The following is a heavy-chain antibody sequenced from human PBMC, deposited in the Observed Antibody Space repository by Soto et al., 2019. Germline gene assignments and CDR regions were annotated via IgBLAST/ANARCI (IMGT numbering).Heavy chain of an antibody. Sequence: SETLSLTCTVSGSSINTNNYYWGWVRQPPGKGLEWIGSVFYNGTTYYSPSLKSRVTISLAPSRTQFSMDLESVTAADTAVYVCARLVVVCLVANARGQGTLVSVSS. CDR2: VFYNGTT. CDR3: ARLVVVCLVANA. J-gene: IGHJ4*02. CDR1: GSSINTNNYY. V-gene: IGHV4-39*01. D-gene: IGHD2-15*01.